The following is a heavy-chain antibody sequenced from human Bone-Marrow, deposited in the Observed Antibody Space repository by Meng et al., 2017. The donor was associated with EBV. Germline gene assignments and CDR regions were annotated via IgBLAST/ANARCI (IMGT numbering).Heavy chain of an antibody. V-gene: IGHV7-4-1*02. Sequence: QAQCVQSGSELKKPGASVKVYCKTSGYTFNSYPLNWVRQAPGQGLEWMGWINTNTGNPTYALGFTGRIVFSLDTSVSTAYLQISSLKADDTGVYYCATSNNWSDFHYWGQGTLVTVSS. J-gene: IGHJ4*02. CDR2: INTNTGNP. CDR3: ATSNNWSDFHY. CDR1: GYTFNSYP. D-gene: IGHD1-1*01.